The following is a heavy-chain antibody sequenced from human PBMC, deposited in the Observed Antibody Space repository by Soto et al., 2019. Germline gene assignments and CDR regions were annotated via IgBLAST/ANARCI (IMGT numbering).Heavy chain of an antibody. V-gene: IGHV4-4*02. CDR2: IFHTGSA. CDR3: ARHIAVSGTRGFDH. D-gene: IGHD2-21*01. Sequence: QVQLQESGPGLMKPSGTLSLTCAVSGGSITSNWWSWVRQPPGKGLEWIAEIFHTGSANYNPSLMGRLTISMDKSRTHLSLNLNSVTAADTAVYYCARHIAVSGTRGFDHWGPGPLVTVSS. J-gene: IGHJ4*02. CDR1: GGSITSNW.